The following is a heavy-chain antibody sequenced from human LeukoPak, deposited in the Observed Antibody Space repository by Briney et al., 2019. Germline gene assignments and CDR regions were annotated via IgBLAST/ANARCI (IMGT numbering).Heavy chain of an antibody. CDR3: ARVALAAAYYFDY. D-gene: IGHD6-13*01. V-gene: IGHV3-66*01. CDR2: IYSGGST. Sequence: GGSLRLSCAASGFTVSSNYMSWVRQAPGKGLEWVSVIYSGGSTYYADSVKGRFTISRDNPKNTLYLQMNSLRAEDTAVYYCARVALAAAYYFDYWGQGTLVTVSS. J-gene: IGHJ4*02. CDR1: GFTVSSNY.